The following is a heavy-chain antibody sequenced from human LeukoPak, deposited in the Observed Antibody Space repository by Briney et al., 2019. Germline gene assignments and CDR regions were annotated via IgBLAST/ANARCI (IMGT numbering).Heavy chain of an antibody. CDR3: ARLAKDTLTGYWCFDL. V-gene: IGHV4-59*08. D-gene: IGHD3-9*01. CDR2: IHNSGDT. J-gene: IGHJ2*01. CDR1: GGSISSFY. Sequence: PSETLSLTCSVSGGSISSFYWSWIRQPPGRGLEWIGYIHNSGDTNYNPSLKSRVTISVDMSKNQFSLKLTSVTAADTAVYFCARLAKDTLTGYWCFDLWGRGTLVTVSS.